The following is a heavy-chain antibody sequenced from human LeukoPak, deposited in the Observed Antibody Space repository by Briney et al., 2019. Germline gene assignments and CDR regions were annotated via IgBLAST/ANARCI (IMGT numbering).Heavy chain of an antibody. CDR2: IRYDGSNK. V-gene: IGHV3-30*02. Sequence: GGSLRLSCAASGFTFSSYGMHWVRQAPGKGLEWVAFIRYDGSNKYYADSVKGRFTISRDNSKNTLYLQMNGLRAEDTAVYYCAKDLTGDLDAFDIWGQGTMVTVSS. CDR3: AKDLTGDLDAFDI. CDR1: GFTFSSYG. D-gene: IGHD7-27*01. J-gene: IGHJ3*02.